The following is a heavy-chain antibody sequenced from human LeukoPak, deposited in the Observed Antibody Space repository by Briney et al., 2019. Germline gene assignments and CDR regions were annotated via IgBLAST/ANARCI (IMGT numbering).Heavy chain of an antibody. D-gene: IGHD5-24*01. CDR1: GGSISSSSYY. J-gene: IGHJ4*02. CDR2: IYYSGST. Sequence: SETLSLTCTVSGGSISSSSYYWGWIRQPPGKGLEWIGSIYYSGSTYYNPSLKSRVTISVDTSKNQFSLKLSSVTAADTAVYYCARQADGSTNFDYWGQGTLVTVSS. V-gene: IGHV4-39*01. CDR3: ARQADGSTNFDY.